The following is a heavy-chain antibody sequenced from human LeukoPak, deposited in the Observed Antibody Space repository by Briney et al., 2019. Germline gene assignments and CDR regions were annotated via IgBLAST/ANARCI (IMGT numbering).Heavy chain of an antibody. CDR1: VFTFSSYS. V-gene: IGHV3-21*01. CDR3: ARWADFGSGSYFLDYFDY. Sequence: GGSLSLSCAAAVFTFSSYSMNWVRQAAGKGLEWVASSSSSSSYIYYADSVKGRFTISRDNAKNSLYLQMNSLRAEDTAVYYCARWADFGSGSYFLDYFDYWGQGTLVTVSS. J-gene: IGHJ4*02. CDR2: SSSSSSYI. D-gene: IGHD3-10*01.